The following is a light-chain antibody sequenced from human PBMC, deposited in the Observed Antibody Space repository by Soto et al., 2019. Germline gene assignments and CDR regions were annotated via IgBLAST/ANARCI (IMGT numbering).Light chain of an antibody. Sequence: QLVLTQSPSASASLGASVKLTCTLSSGHSNYAIAWHQQQSEKGPRYLMKLNRDGSHSKGDGIPDRFSGSSSAAERYLTIPSLQSEDEADYYCQTWGSGIVVFGGGTKLTVL. V-gene: IGLV4-69*01. J-gene: IGLJ2*01. CDR1: SGHSNYA. CDR2: LNRDGSH. CDR3: QTWGSGIVV.